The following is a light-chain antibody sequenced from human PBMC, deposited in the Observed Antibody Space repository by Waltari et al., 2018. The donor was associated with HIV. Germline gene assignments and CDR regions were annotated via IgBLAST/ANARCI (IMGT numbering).Light chain of an antibody. Sequence: QSALTQPASVSGSPGQSITISCTGTSSDVASYNLVSWYQHHPGKAPKVMIYAVTKRPSGVSDRFSGAKSGNTASLTFSGLQAEDEADYYCCSYAGTSTYVVGTGTKVTVL. J-gene: IGLJ1*01. CDR3: CSYAGTSTYV. V-gene: IGLV2-23*02. CDR1: SSDVASYNL. CDR2: AVT.